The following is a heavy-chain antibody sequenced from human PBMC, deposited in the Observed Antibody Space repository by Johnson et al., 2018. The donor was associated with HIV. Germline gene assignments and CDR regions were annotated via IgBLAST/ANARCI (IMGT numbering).Heavy chain of an antibody. J-gene: IGHJ3*02. CDR2: INWNSNDM. V-gene: IGHV3-20*04. CDR3: ARDRRNRQWQRLDAFDI. CDR1: GFTFDDYG. Sequence: VQLVESGGGLVQPGGSLRLSCAASGFTFDDYGMSWVRQAPGKGLEWVSGINWNSNDMGYADSVKGRFTISRDNAKNSLHLQMNSLRAEDTAFYYCARDRRNRQWQRLDAFDIWGQGTMVTVSS. D-gene: IGHD6-19*01.